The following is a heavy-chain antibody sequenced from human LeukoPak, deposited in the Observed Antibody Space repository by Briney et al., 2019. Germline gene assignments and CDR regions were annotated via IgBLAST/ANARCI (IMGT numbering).Heavy chain of an antibody. CDR3: SRDLNPIAAMIFFEAFDI. CDR2: ISFDGTNK. J-gene: IGHJ3*02. V-gene: IGHV3-30*04. CDR1: GFSFRSYA. Sequence: PGRFLRLSCAASGFSFRSYAMHWVRQAPGKGLEGVAMISFDGTNKYYADSVKGRFTISRDDSKNTVYPQVTSLRAEDTAVYYCSRDLNPIAAMIFFEAFDIWGQGTLVTVSS. D-gene: IGHD5-12*01.